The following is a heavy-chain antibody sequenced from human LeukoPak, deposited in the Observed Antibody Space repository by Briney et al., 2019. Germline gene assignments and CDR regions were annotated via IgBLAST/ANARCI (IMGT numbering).Heavy chain of an antibody. V-gene: IGHV3-21*01. J-gene: IGHJ3*02. CDR3: ARDCSSGYYDFWSGYWAFDI. CDR2: ISSSSSYI. Sequence: PGGSLRLSCAASGFTFSSYSMNWVRRAPGKGLEWVSSISSSSSYIYYADSVKGRFTISRDNAKNSLYLQMNSLRAEDTAVYYCARDCSSGYYDFWSGYWAFDIWGQGAMVTVSS. D-gene: IGHD3-3*01. CDR1: GFTFSSYS.